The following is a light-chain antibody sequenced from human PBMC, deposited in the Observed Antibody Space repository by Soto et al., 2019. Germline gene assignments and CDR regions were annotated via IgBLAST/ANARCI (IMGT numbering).Light chain of an antibody. V-gene: IGKV3-20*01. CDR2: AAS. J-gene: IGKJ2*01. CDR1: QFLSSSY. CDR3: QQQET. Sequence: EIVLTQSPGTLSLSPGERATLSCRASQFLSSSYVVWYQQKPGQAPRLLIYAASRRATGIPDRFSGSGSAGEYSLTHGSVEPEDFAVCYCQQQETFGQGTRVEIK.